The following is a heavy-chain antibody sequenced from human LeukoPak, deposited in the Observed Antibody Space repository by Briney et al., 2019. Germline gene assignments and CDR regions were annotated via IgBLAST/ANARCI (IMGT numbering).Heavy chain of an antibody. CDR2: IDPSDSYT. CDR3: ARQFRDSSGYYSYYFDY. J-gene: IGHJ4*02. CDR1: GYSFTSYW. V-gene: IGHV5-10-1*01. D-gene: IGHD3-22*01. Sequence: GESLKISCKGSGYSFTSYWISWVRQTPGKGLEWMGRIDPSDSYTNYSPSFQGHVTISADKSISTAYLQWSSLKASDTAMYYCARQFRDSSGYYSYYFDYWGQGTLVTVSS.